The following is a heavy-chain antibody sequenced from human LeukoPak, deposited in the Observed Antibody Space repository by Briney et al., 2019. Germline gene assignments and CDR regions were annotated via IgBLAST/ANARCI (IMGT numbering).Heavy chain of an antibody. V-gene: IGHV4-34*01. J-gene: IGHJ4*02. Sequence: SETLSLTCAVYGGSFSGYYWSWIRQPPGKGLEWIGEINHSGSTNYNPSLKSRVTISVDTSKNQFSLKLSSVTAADTAVYYCASPRNYYGSGSFDYWGQGTLVTVSS. CDR2: INHSGST. CDR1: GGSFSGYY. D-gene: IGHD3-10*01. CDR3: ASPRNYYGSGSFDY.